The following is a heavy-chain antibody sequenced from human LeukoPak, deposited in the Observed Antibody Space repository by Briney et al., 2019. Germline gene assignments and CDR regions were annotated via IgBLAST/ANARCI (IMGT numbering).Heavy chain of an antibody. CDR3: ANLAFRAARLGYYYYGMDV. CDR2: INPSGGST. D-gene: IGHD6-6*01. CDR1: GYTFTSYY. Sequence: ASVKVSCKASGYTFTSYYMHWVRQAPGQGLEWMGIINPSGGSTSYAQKFQGRVTMTRDTSTSTVYMELSSLRSEDTAVYYCANLAFRAARLGYYYYGMDVWGQGTTVTVSS. V-gene: IGHV1-46*01. J-gene: IGHJ6*02.